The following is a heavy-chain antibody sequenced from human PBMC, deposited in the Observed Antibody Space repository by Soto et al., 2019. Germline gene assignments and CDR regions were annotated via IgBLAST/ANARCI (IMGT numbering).Heavy chain of an antibody. J-gene: IGHJ6*01. D-gene: IGHD3-9*01. Sequence: PSETMSLTCAVYGGCFRGYYWSWIRQPPGKGLEWIGEINHSGSTNYKPSLKSRVTISVDTSKNQFSLKLSSVTAADTAVYYCARGHLTDTILGARNYYYGMDVWGQGTRVTVSS. CDR1: GGCFRGYY. CDR2: INHSGST. V-gene: IGHV4-34*01. CDR3: ARGHLTDTILGARNYYYGMDV.